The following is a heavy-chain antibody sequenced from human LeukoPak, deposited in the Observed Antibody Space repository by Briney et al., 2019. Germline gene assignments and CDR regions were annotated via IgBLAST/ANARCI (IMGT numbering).Heavy chain of an antibody. D-gene: IGHD4-17*01. Sequence: ASVKVSCKASGGTFSSYAINWVRQATGQGLEWMGWMNPNSGNTGYAQKFQGRVTMTRNTSISTAYMELSSLRSEDTAVYYCARRIRYGDYRYYFDYWGQGTLVTVSS. V-gene: IGHV1-8*02. J-gene: IGHJ4*02. CDR2: MNPNSGNT. CDR3: ARRIRYGDYRYYFDY. CDR1: GGTFSSYA.